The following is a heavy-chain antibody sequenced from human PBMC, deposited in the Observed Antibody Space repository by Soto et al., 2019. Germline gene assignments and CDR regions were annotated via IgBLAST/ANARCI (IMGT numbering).Heavy chain of an antibody. CDR1: GYTFTSYA. V-gene: IGHV1-3*01. CDR2: INAGNGNT. D-gene: IGHD3-3*01. J-gene: IGHJ6*02. Sequence: ASVKVSCKASGYTFTSYAMHWVRQAPGQRLEWMGWINAGNGNTKYSQKFQGRVTITRDTSASTAYMELSSLRSEDTAVYYCARGYLHYDFWSGYYGPLLNYYGMDVWGQGTTVTVSS. CDR3: ARGYLHYDFWSGYYGPLLNYYGMDV.